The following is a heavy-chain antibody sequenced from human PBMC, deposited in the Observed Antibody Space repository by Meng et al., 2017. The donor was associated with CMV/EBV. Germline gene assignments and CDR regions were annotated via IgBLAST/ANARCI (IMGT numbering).Heavy chain of an antibody. J-gene: IGHJ3*02. V-gene: IGHV3-21*01. CDR2: ISSSSSYI. CDR1: GFTFSSYS. Sequence: GESLKISCAASGFTFSSYSMNWVRQAPGKGLEWVSSISSSSSYIYYADSVKGRFTISRDNAKNSLYLHMNSLRAEDTAVYYCARGPYYDFWSGYRKGSRAFDIWGQGTMVTVSS. CDR3: ARGPYYDFWSGYRKGSRAFDI. D-gene: IGHD3-3*01.